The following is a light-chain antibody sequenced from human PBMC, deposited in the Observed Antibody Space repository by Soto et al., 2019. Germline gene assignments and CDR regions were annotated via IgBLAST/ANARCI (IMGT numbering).Light chain of an antibody. CDR1: SSDVGNYNL. CDR2: EGS. Sequence: QSVLTQPASVSGSPGQSITISCTGTSSDVGNYNLVSWYQQHPGKAPKLMIYEGSKRPSGVSNRFSGSKSGNTASLTISGLQAEDEADYFCSSYSISTAYLFGTGTKVTVL. J-gene: IGLJ1*01. CDR3: SSYSISTAYL. V-gene: IGLV2-14*02.